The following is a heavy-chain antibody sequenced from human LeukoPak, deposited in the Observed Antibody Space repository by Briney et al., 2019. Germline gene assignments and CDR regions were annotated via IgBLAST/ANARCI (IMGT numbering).Heavy chain of an antibody. CDR1: GGTFSSYA. D-gene: IGHD3-10*01. Sequence: ASVKVSCKASGGTFSSYAISWVRQAPGQGLEWMGRIIPILGIANYAQKFQGRVTITADKSTSTAYMELSSLRSEDTAVYYCARALWFGELWVNWFDPWGQGTLVTVSS. J-gene: IGHJ5*02. CDR2: IIPILGIA. CDR3: ARALWFGELWVNWFDP. V-gene: IGHV1-69*04.